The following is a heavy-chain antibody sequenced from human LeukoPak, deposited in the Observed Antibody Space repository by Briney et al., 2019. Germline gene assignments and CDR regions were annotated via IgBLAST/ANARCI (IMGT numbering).Heavy chain of an antibody. V-gene: IGHV3-23*01. Sequence: TGGSLRLSCAASGFTFSSYGMSWVRQAPGKGLEWVSAISGSGGSTYYADSVKGRFTISRDNAKNSLYLQMNSLRAEDTAVYYCARETAYHSSSWYVGVIGEGSDYYYYMDVWGKGTTVTISS. J-gene: IGHJ6*03. D-gene: IGHD6-13*01. CDR2: ISGSGGST. CDR1: GFTFSSYG. CDR3: ARETAYHSSSWYVGVIGEGSDYYYYMDV.